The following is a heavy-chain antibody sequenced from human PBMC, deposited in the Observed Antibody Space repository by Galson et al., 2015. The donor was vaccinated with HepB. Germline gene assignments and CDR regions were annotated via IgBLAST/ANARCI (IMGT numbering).Heavy chain of an antibody. Sequence: SLRLSCAASGFTFSSYAMHWVRQAPGKGLEWVAVISYDGSNKYYADSVKGRFTISRDNSKNTLYLQMNSLRAEDTAVYYCTMVRGVLFAFDIWGQGTMVTVSS. D-gene: IGHD3-10*01. CDR3: TMVRGVLFAFDI. J-gene: IGHJ3*02. CDR2: ISYDGSNK. V-gene: IGHV3-30-3*01. CDR1: GFTFSSYA.